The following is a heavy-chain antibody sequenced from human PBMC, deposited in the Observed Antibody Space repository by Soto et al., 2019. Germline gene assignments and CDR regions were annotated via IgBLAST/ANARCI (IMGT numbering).Heavy chain of an antibody. CDR1: GGSISSGDYY. CDR3: ARSSPVVTDV. J-gene: IGHJ6*02. CDR2: IYYSGST. D-gene: IGHD5-18*01. Sequence: QVQLQEWGAGRVKPSQTLSLTCTVSGGSISSGDYYWSWIRLPPGKGLEWIGYIYYSGSTYYNPSLKSRVTISVDTSKNQFALKLSSVTAADTAVYYCARSSPVVTDVWGQGTTVTVSS. V-gene: IGHV4-30-4*01.